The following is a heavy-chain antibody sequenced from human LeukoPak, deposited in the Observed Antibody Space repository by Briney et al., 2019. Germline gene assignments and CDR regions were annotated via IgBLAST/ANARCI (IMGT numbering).Heavy chain of an antibody. J-gene: IGHJ6*02. V-gene: IGHV3-49*04. D-gene: IGHD3/OR15-3a*01. Sequence: GGSLRLSCTASGFTFGNYALTWVRQAPGKGLEWLSFIRSKAYGGTTEYAASVKGRFSISRDDSQSIAYLQMNSLKTEDTAVYYCIRNVPDWNYATAVWGHGTTVTVSS. CDR3: IRNVPDWNYATAV. CDR1: GFTFGNYA. CDR2: IRSKAYGGTT.